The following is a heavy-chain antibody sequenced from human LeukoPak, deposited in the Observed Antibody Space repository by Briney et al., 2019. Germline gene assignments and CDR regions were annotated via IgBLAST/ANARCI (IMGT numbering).Heavy chain of an antibody. CDR2: ISGSGGST. J-gene: IGHJ4*02. CDR1: GFTFSKYG. Sequence: GGSLRLSCEASGFTFSKYGMHWVRQAPGKGLEWVSAISGSGGSTYYADSVKGRFTISRDNSKNTLYLQMNSLRAEDTAVYYCARGGYYYDSSGLCWGQGTLVTVSS. D-gene: IGHD3-22*01. CDR3: ARGGYYYDSSGLC. V-gene: IGHV3-23*01.